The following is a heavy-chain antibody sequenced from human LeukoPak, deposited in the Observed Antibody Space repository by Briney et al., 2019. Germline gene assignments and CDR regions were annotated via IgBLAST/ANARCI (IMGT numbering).Heavy chain of an antibody. J-gene: IGHJ4*02. V-gene: IGHV3-23*01. CDR1: GFTFSSYA. D-gene: IGHD1-26*01. CDR2: ISGSGGST. CDR3: ARAGQWEPAYY. Sequence: GGSLRLSCAASGFTFSSYAMSWVRQAPGKGLEWVSAISGSGGSTYYADSVKGRFTISRDNSKNTPYLQMNSLRAEDTAVYYCARAGQWEPAYYWGQGTLVTVSS.